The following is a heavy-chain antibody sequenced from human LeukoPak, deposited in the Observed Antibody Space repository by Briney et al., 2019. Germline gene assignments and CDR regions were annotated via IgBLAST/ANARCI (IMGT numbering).Heavy chain of an antibody. J-gene: IGHJ5*02. CDR3: ARGKMWTGYSSVWSNWFAP. CDR1: GGSFKVYY. V-gene: IGHV4-34*01. D-gene: IGHD6-19*01. Sequence: SETLSLTCAVCGGSFKVYYWSWIRQPPGKGLEWIGEINHSGSTNYNPSLKSRVTISVDTSKNQFSLKLRSVTAADTAVYYCARGKMWTGYSSVWSNWFAPWGQRTLVTVSS. CDR2: INHSGST.